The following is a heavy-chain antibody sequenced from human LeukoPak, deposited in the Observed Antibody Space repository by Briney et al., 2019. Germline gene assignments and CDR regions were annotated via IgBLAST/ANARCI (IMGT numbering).Heavy chain of an antibody. CDR2: ISGSGGST. V-gene: IGHV3-23*01. CDR3: ARGLYSSDN. D-gene: IGHD6-13*01. CDR1: GFTFSSSA. J-gene: IGHJ4*02. Sequence: PGGSLRLSCSASGFTFSSSAMYWVRQAPGKGLEWVSTISGSGGSTYYADSVRGRFTISRDNSKNTLYLQMNSLRAEDTAVYYCARGLYSSDNWGQGTLVTVSS.